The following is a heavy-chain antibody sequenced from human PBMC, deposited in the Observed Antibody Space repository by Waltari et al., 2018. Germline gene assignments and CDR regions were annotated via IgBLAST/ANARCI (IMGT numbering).Heavy chain of an antibody. CDR1: GYSINSGYY. CDR3: SRQVLGYCTSSACRRLES. Sequence: QVQLQESGPGLVKPSETLSLTCDVSGYSINSGYYWGWILQSPGKGLEWIATISHAGESFYSPALQSRVTISMDTSKNQFSLKLNSVTAADTAVYFCSRQVLGYCTSSACRRLESWGQGTLVTVSS. J-gene: IGHJ4*02. CDR2: ISHAGES. V-gene: IGHV4-38-2*01. D-gene: IGHD2-2*03.